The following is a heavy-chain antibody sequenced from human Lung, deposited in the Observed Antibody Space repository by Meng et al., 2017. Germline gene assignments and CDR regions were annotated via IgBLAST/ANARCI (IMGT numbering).Heavy chain of an antibody. J-gene: IGHJ4*02. V-gene: IGHV3-15*01. Sequence: VLLVEVGVDLVKPGGSLRLSWVASGFSFTDAWMSWVRQAPGKGLEWVGRIKSNSDGGTTDYAAPVKGRFTISRDDSKNTLYLQMNSLITEDTAVYFCATGAAAADHWGQGTLVTVSS. CDR1: GFSFTDAW. D-gene: IGHD6-13*01. CDR2: IKSNSDGGTT. CDR3: ATGAAAADH.